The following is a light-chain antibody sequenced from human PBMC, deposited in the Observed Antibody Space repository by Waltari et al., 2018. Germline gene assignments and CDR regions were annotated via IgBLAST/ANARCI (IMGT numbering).Light chain of an antibody. Sequence: DIQMTQSPSSLSASVGDRVGITCRASQTIRSNLNWYQQKPGKAPNLLLYAASSQQSGVPSLFSGSGSGTDFTLTISSLQPEDFATYYCQQTYITPSTFGQGTRLEIK. CDR1: QTIRSN. CDR3: QQTYITPST. CDR2: AAS. V-gene: IGKV1-39*01. J-gene: IGKJ5*01.